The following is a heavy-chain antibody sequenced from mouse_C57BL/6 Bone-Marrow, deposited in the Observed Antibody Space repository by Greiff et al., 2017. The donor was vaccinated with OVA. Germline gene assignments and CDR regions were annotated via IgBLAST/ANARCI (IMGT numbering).Heavy chain of an antibody. CDR2: IYPRSGNT. V-gene: IGHV1-81*01. Sequence: QVQLQQSGAELARPGASVKLSCKASGYTFTSYGISWVKQRPGQGLEWIGEIYPRSGNTYYNEKFKGKATLTADKSSSTAYMELRSLTSEDSAVYFCSLYYGNYRYYAMDYWGQGTSVTVSS. J-gene: IGHJ4*01. CDR1: GYTFTSYG. D-gene: IGHD2-1*01. CDR3: SLYYGNYRYYAMDY.